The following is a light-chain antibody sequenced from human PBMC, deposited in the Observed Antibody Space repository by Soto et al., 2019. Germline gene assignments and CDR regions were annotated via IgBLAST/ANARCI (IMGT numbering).Light chain of an antibody. J-gene: IGKJ4*01. CDR2: QAS. V-gene: IGKV1-5*03. CDR3: QQYNSYPLT. Sequence: DIQMTQSPSTLSASVGDRVTITCRASQSFSTWLAWYQQKPGKPPKLLIYQASSLESGVPSRFSGSGSGTEFTLTIRSLQPDDSATYYCQQYNSYPLTFGGGTKVEIK. CDR1: QSFSTW.